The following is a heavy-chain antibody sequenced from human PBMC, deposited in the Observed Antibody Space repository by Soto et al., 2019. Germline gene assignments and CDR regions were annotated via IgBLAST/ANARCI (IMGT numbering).Heavy chain of an antibody. D-gene: IGHD2-21*02. CDR2: ISYDGSNK. CDR1: GFTFSSYA. J-gene: IGHJ4*02. Sequence: GGSLRLSCAASGFTFSSYAMHWVRQAPGKGLEWVAVISYDGSNKYYADSVKGRFTIPRDNAKNSLYLQMNSLRAEDTAVYYCARDDGDTVAFDYWGQGTLVTVSS. CDR3: ARDDGDTVAFDY. V-gene: IGHV3-30-3*01.